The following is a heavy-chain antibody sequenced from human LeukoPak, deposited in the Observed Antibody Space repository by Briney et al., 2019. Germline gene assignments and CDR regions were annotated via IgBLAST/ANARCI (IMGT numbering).Heavy chain of an antibody. D-gene: IGHD5-18*01. CDR3: ARHLSGVTGYTYGRGIDY. CDR1: GFTFDDYA. CDR2: VNWNSGVI. V-gene: IGHV3-9*01. Sequence: GGSLRLSCAASGFTFDDYAMHWVRQAPGRGLEWVSGVNWNSGVIGYADSVKGRFTISRDNAKTSLYLQMNSLRAEDTAVYYCARHLSGVTGYTYGRGIDYWGQGTLVTVSS. J-gene: IGHJ4*02.